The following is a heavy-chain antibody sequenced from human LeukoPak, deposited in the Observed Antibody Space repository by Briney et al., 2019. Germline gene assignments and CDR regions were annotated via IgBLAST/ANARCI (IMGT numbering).Heavy chain of an antibody. Sequence: ASVKVSCKASGYTFSDYYMHWVRQAPGQGLEWMGRINPNSGATGYAQKFQGRVTMTRDTSISTADMELNSLRSDDTAMYYCSRGSALNRAYSGYDPPFHYWGQGTLVAVSS. CDR2: INPNSGAT. D-gene: IGHD5-12*01. CDR1: GYTFSDYY. CDR3: SRGSALNRAYSGYDPPFHY. J-gene: IGHJ4*02. V-gene: IGHV1-2*06.